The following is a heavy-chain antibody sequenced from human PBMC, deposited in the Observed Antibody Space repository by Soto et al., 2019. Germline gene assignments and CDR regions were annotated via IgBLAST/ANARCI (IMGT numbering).Heavy chain of an antibody. J-gene: IGHJ4*02. CDR2: ISGSGGGT. Sequence: PGGSLRLSCAASGFTFSSYAMSWVRQAPGKGLEWVSAISGSGGGTYYADSVKGRFTISRDNSKNTLYLQMNSLRAEDTAVYYCAKDLYSGSTGGVGYWGQGALVTVSS. CDR3: AKDLYSGSTGGVGY. D-gene: IGHD1-26*01. V-gene: IGHV3-23*01. CDR1: GFTFSSYA.